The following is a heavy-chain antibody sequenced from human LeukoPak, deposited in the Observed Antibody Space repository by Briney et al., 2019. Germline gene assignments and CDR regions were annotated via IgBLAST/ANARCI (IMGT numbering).Heavy chain of an antibody. CDR2: INHSGST. Sequence: SETLSLTCTVSGGSISSYYWSWIRQPPGKGLEWIGEINHSGSTNYNPSLKSRVTISVDTSKNQFSLKLSSVTAADTAVYYCARETGYSSSWYPFDYWGQGTLVTVSS. V-gene: IGHV4-34*01. CDR3: ARETGYSSSWYPFDY. D-gene: IGHD6-13*01. CDR1: GGSISSYY. J-gene: IGHJ4*02.